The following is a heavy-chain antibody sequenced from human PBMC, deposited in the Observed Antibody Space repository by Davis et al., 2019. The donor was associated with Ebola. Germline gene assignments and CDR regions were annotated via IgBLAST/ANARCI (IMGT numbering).Heavy chain of an antibody. J-gene: IGHJ6*02. Sequence: MPSETLSLTCAVYGGSFSGYYWSWIRQPPGKGLEWIGEINHSGSTNYNPSLKSRVTISVDTSKNQFSLKLSSVTAADTATYYCARRKGSYYDYYYYGMDVWGQGTTVTVSS. CDR3: ARRKGSYYDYYYYGMDV. V-gene: IGHV4-34*01. D-gene: IGHD3-10*01. CDR2: INHSGST. CDR1: GGSFSGYY.